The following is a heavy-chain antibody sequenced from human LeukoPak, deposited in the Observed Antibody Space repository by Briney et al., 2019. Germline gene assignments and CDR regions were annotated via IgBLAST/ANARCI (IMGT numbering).Heavy chain of an antibody. CDR1: GFTFNNYA. D-gene: IGHD3-9*01. CDR2: ISGSGDNT. J-gene: IGHJ4*02. CDR3: ASDVLRYFDWLSIPYY. Sequence: GGSLRLSCAASGFTFNNYAMNWVRQAPGKGLEWVSSISGSGDNTSYIDSVRGRFTISRDSSKNTLYLQMNSLRAEDTAVYYCASDVLRYFDWLSIPYYWGQGTLVTVSS. V-gene: IGHV3-23*01.